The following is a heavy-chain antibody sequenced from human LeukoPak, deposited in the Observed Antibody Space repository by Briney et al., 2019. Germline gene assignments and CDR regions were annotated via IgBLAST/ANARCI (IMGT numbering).Heavy chain of an antibody. CDR2: INHSGST. CDR3: ARTHYGDYFYYFDY. V-gene: IGHV4-34*01. J-gene: IGHJ4*02. Sequence: SETLSLTCAVYGWSFSGYYWSWIRQPPGKGLEWIGEINHSGSTNYNPSLKSRVTISVDTSKNQFSLKLSSVTAADTAVYYCARTHYGDYFYYFDYWGQGTLVTVSS. CDR1: GWSFSGYY. D-gene: IGHD4-17*01.